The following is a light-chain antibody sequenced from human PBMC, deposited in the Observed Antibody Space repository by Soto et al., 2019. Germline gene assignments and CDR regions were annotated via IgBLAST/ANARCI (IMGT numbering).Light chain of an antibody. CDR1: QSVSSN. Sequence: DIVLTQSPATLSASPGKRATLSCRASQSVSSNLAWYQQKPGQAPRLLIYDTSTRATDIPARFSGSGSGTEVTLTISSLQSEDFAVYYCQHYNIWPHMLAFGGGTKVEI. CDR2: DTS. CDR3: QHYNIWPHMLA. V-gene: IGKV3-15*01. J-gene: IGKJ4*01.